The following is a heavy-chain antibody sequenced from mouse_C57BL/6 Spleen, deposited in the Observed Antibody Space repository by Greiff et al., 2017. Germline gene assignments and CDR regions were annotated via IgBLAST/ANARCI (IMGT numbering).Heavy chain of an antibody. D-gene: IGHD1-1*02. CDR2: IRNKANGYTT. V-gene: IGHV7-3*01. CDR3: ARYGGDPAWFAY. Sequence: EVMLVESGGGLVQPGGSLSLSCAASGFTFTDYYMSWVRQPPGKALEWLGFIRNKANGYTTEYSASVKGRFTISRDNSQSILYLQMNALRAEDSATYYCARYGGDPAWFAYWGQGTLVTVSA. J-gene: IGHJ3*01. CDR1: GFTFTDYY.